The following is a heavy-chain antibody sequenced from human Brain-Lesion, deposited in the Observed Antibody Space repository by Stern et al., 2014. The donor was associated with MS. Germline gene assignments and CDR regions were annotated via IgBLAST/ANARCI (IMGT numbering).Heavy chain of an antibody. CDR1: GASISNTQW. J-gene: IGHJ6*02. D-gene: IGHD3-10*01. Sequence: QVQLQESGPGLVKPSGTLSLTCAVSGASISNTQWWTWVRQSPGKGLEWIGEIYQSGSANYNTSLRGRVTLSVDRSKNSFSLKLNSVTAADTAVYYCARDPRRGGLSGYYHGMDVWGQGTTVTVSS. V-gene: IGHV4-4*02. CDR3: ARDPRRGGLSGYYHGMDV. CDR2: IYQSGSA.